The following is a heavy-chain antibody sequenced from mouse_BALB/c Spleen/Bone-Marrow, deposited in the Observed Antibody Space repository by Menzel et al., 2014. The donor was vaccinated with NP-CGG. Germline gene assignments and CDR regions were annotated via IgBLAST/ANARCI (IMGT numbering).Heavy chain of an antibody. D-gene: IGHD1-1*01. CDR3: ARWDFGSHCFDY. CDR2: ISTYYGDT. V-gene: IGHV1S137*01. CDR1: GYTFTDYD. Sequence: VKLQESGAELVRPGVSVKISCKGSGYTFTDYDLHWVKQSHARSLEWIGVISTYYGDTTYNPEFKGKATMTVDKSSTTAYMELARLTSEDSAIYYCARWDFGSHCFDYWGQGTTLTVSS. J-gene: IGHJ2*01.